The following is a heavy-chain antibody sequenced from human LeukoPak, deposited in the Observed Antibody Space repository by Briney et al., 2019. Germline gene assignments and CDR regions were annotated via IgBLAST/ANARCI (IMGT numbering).Heavy chain of an antibody. CDR1: GYTFTSYD. CDR2: MNPNSGNT. D-gene: IGHD3-3*01. J-gene: IGHJ3*02. V-gene: IGHV1-8*03. CDR3: ARGVSYDFWSGLVARTGYDAFDI. Sequence: ASVRVSCKASGYTFTSYDINWVRQATGQGLEWMGWMNPNSGNTGYAQKFQGRVTITRNTSISTAYMELSSLRSEDTAVYYCARGVSYDFWSGLVARTGYDAFDIWGQGTMVTVSS.